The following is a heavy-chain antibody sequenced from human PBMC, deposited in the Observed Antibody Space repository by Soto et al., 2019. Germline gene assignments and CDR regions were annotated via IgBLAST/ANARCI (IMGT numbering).Heavy chain of an antibody. CDR2: IYHSGGT. D-gene: IGHD5-12*01. CDR1: GGSISSSNW. J-gene: IGHJ4*02. CDR3: ARGGGYDFFDY. Sequence: QVQLQESGPGLVKPSGTLSLTCAVSGGSISSSNWWSWVRQPPGKGLEWIGEIYHSGGTNYNPSLKSRVTISVDNSKNHFSLKLSSVTAADTAVYYCARGGGYDFFDYWGQGTLVTVSS. V-gene: IGHV4-4*02.